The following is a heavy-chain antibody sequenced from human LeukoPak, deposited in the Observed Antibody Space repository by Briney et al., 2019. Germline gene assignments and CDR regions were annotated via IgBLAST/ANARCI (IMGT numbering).Heavy chain of an antibody. CDR2: LSFGGGTI. V-gene: IGHV3-23*01. Sequence: GGSLRLSCSASGFTFSSYAMHWVRQAPGKGLECVSSLSFGGGTIYYADSVKGRFTISRDTSKNTLYLQMNSLRAEDTAIYYCAKDPPSPFSYGIGYYWGQGTLVTASS. CDR1: GFTFSSYA. D-gene: IGHD5-18*01. CDR3: AKDPPSPFSYGIGYY. J-gene: IGHJ4*02.